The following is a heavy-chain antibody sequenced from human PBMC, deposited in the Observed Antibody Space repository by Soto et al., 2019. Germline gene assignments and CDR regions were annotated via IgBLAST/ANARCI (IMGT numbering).Heavy chain of an antibody. Sequence: QVQLVQSGAEVKKPGASVKVSCKASGYTFTSYDINWVRQATGQGLEWMGWMNPNSGNTGYAQKFQGRVTMTRNTSISTAYMELSSLRCEDTAVYYCARLNRYYGSGSYYNENAFDIWGQGTMVTVSS. D-gene: IGHD3-10*01. V-gene: IGHV1-8*01. J-gene: IGHJ3*02. CDR1: GYTFTSYD. CDR2: MNPNSGNT. CDR3: ARLNRYYGSGSYYNENAFDI.